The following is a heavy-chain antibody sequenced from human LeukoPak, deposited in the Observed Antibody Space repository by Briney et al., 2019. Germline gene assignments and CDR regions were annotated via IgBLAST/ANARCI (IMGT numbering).Heavy chain of an antibody. V-gene: IGHV4-39*01. J-gene: IGHJ4*02. CDR3: ARLRGYDFWSGYVDY. CDR2: IYYSGST. CDR1: GGSISSSSYY. Sequence: QPSETLSLTCTVSGGSISSSSYYWGWIRQPPGKGLEWIGSIYYSGSTYYNPSLKSRVTISVDTSKNQFSLKLSSVTAADTAVYYCARLRGYDFWSGYVDYWGQGTLVTVSS. D-gene: IGHD3-3*01.